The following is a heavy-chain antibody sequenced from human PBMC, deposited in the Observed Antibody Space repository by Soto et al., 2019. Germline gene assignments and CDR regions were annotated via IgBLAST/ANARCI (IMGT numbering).Heavy chain of an antibody. D-gene: IGHD3-3*01. V-gene: IGHV3-11*01. J-gene: IGHJ3*02. CDR1: GFTFSDYY. Sequence: QVQLVESGGGLVKPGGSLRLSCAASGFTFSDYYMSWIRQAPGKGLEWVSYISSSGSTIYYADSVKGRFTISRDNAKNSLYLQMNSLRAEDTAVYYYARDLSFGVVIHDAFDIWGQGTMVTVSS. CDR2: ISSSGSTI. CDR3: ARDLSFGVVIHDAFDI.